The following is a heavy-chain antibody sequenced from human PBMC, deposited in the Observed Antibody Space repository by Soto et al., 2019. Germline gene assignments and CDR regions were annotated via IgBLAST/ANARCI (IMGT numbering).Heavy chain of an antibody. Sequence: PSDTLSLTCTVSGGSISSGGYYWSWIRQHPGKGLEWIGYIYYSGSTYYNPSLKSRVTISVDTSKNQFSLKLSSVTAADTAVYYCVGGYDSSGYYSLYYFDYWGQGTLVTV. CDR2: IYYSGST. V-gene: IGHV4-31*03. J-gene: IGHJ4*02. CDR1: GGSISSGGYY. D-gene: IGHD3-22*01. CDR3: VGGYDSSGYYSLYYFDY.